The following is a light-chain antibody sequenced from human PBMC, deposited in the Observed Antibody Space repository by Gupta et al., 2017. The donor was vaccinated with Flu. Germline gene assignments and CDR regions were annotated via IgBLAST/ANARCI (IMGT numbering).Light chain of an antibody. Sequence: QSVLTQPPSASGTPGQRVTISCSGSSPNIGSNTVNWYQQLPGTAPTLLIDSKNQRPSGVPHRFACSNSCTSASPVTSARQYEDEADEYWSESDDSLNGLVVFGGGTKLTVL. CDR3: SESDDSLNGLVV. V-gene: IGLV1-44*01. CDR2: SKN. CDR1: SPNIGSNT. J-gene: IGLJ2*01.